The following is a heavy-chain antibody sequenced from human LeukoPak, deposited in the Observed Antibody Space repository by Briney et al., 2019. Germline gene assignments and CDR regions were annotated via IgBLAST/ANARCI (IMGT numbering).Heavy chain of an antibody. CDR3: ASVGDIVVVPAANQGDY. J-gene: IGHJ4*02. D-gene: IGHD2-2*01. CDR2: ISYDGSNK. CDR1: GFTFSSYA. Sequence: GGSLRLSCAASGFTFSSYAMHWVRQAPGKGREGVAVISYDGSNKYYADSVKGRFTISRDNSKNTLYLQMNSLRAEDTAVYYCASVGDIVVVPAANQGDYWGQGTLVTVSS. V-gene: IGHV3-30*04.